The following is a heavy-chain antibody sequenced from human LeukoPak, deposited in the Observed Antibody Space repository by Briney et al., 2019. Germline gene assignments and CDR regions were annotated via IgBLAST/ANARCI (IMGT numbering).Heavy chain of an antibody. Sequence: ARSLRLSCAASGFTFNDYAMHWVRQAPGKGLEWVSGISWNSGSIGYADSVKGRFTISRDNAKNSLYLQMNSLRAEDTALYYCAKDISSSGFNWFDPWGQGTLVTVSS. CDR3: AKDISSSGFNWFDP. V-gene: IGHV3-9*01. CDR2: ISWNSGSI. D-gene: IGHD3-22*01. CDR1: GFTFNDYA. J-gene: IGHJ5*02.